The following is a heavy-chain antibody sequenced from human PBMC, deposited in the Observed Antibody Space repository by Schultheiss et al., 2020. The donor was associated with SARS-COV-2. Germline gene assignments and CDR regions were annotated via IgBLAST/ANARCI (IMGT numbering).Heavy chain of an antibody. CDR3: NVSMDV. CDR2: ISGSGGST. Sequence: GGSLRLSCTASGFTFGDYAMSWVRQAPGKGLEWVSAISGSGGSTYYADSVKGRFTISRDNSKNTLFLQMNSLRAEDTAVYYCNVSMDVWGQGTTVTVSS. V-gene: IGHV3-23*01. J-gene: IGHJ6*02. CDR1: GFTFGDYA.